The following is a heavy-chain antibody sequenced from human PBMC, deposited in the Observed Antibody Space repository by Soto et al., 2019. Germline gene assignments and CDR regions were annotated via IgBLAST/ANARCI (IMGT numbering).Heavy chain of an antibody. V-gene: IGHV4-34*01. CDR1: GGSFSGYY. D-gene: IGHD6-19*01. Sequence: SETLSLPGAVYGGSFSGYYCSWIRQPPWKGLEWIGEINHSGITNYNPSLKSRVTISVDTSKNQFSLKLSSVTAADTAAYYCARGRGIGQWRPKWFDPSGQGTLV. CDR3: ARGRGIGQWRPKWFDP. J-gene: IGHJ5*02. CDR2: INHSGIT.